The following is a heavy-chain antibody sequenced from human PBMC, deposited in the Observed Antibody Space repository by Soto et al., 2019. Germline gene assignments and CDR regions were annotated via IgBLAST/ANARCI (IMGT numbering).Heavy chain of an antibody. CDR3: ARGGSSSDNGMDV. D-gene: IGHD6-6*01. CDR1: GFTFSTYS. Sequence: EVQLVESGGGLVQPGGSLRLSCAASGFTFSTYSMNWVRQAPGKGLEWVSYISSRSYTIYYVDSVKGRFTISRDSAKNASYLQMNSLRDGDPAVYYCARGGSSSDNGMDVWGQGTTVTVSS. CDR2: ISSRSYTI. J-gene: IGHJ6*02. V-gene: IGHV3-48*02.